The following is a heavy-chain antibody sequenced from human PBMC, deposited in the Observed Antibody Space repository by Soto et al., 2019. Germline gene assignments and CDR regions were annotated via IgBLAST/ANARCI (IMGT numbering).Heavy chain of an antibody. J-gene: IGHJ6*02. Sequence: VQLVESGGGLVQPGGSLRVSCAASGFTFGSYWMNWVRQAPGKGLVWVSRIDRDGRSTTYADSVKCRFTTSRDNAKNTLYLHMSGLRVEETAVYYCARGRPYGMDVWGQGTTGTVSS. CDR3: ARGRPYGMDV. V-gene: IGHV3-74*01. CDR2: IDRDGRST. CDR1: GFTFGSYW.